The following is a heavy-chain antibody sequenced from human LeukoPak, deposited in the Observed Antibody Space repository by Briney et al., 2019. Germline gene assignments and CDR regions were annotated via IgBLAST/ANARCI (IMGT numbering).Heavy chain of an antibody. CDR3: AREWPIAAAGTNYYYGMDV. CDR1: GFTFSSYE. CDR2: ISSSGSTI. D-gene: IGHD6-13*01. J-gene: IGHJ6*02. V-gene: IGHV3-48*03. Sequence: PGGSLRLSCAASGFTFSSYEMNWVRQAPGKGLEWVSYISSSGSTIYYADSVKGRFTISRDNAKNSLYLQMNSLRAEDTAVYHCAREWPIAAAGTNYYYGMDVWGQGTTVTVSS.